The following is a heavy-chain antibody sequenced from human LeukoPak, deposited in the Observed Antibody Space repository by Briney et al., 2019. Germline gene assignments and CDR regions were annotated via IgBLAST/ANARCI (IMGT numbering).Heavy chain of an antibody. CDR1: GLTVSNNY. V-gene: IGHV3-23*01. CDR2: ISGSGGST. J-gene: IGHJ4*02. D-gene: IGHD2-2*01. Sequence: GGSLRLSCAASGLTVSNNYMIWVRQAPGKGLEWVSAISGSGGSTYYADSVKGRFTISRDNSKNTLYLQMNSLGAEDTAVYYCAKVGIYCSSTSCYYDYWGQGTLVTVSS. CDR3: AKVGIYCSSTSCYYDY.